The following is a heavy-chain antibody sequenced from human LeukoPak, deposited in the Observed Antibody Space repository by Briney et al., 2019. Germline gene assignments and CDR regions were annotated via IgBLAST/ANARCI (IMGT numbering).Heavy chain of an antibody. D-gene: IGHD2/OR15-2a*01. CDR2: IKQDGSEK. J-gene: IGHJ4*02. CDR1: GFTFSSYW. Sequence: GGSLRPSCAASGFTFSSYWMSWVRQAPGKGLEWVAKIKQDGSEKYYVDSAKGRFTLSRDNAKNSLYLQMNSLRAEDTAVYYCARGPTRANSSDYWGQGTLVTVSS. V-gene: IGHV3-7*01. CDR3: ARGPTRANSSDY.